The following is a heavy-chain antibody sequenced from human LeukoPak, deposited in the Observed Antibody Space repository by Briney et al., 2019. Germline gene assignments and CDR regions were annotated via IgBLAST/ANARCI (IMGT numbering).Heavy chain of an antibody. J-gene: IGHJ4*02. CDR2: IHYSGRT. CDR3: ARSGGDRVEMPTIIDY. Sequence: SETLSLTCTVSGGSSSSYYWSWIRQPPGKGLEWIGYIHYSGRTNYNPSLKSRVTILLDTSKSQFSLRLSSVTAADTAVYYCARSGGDRVEMPTIIDYWGQGTLVIVSS. V-gene: IGHV4-59*01. CDR1: GGSSSSYY. D-gene: IGHD5-24*01.